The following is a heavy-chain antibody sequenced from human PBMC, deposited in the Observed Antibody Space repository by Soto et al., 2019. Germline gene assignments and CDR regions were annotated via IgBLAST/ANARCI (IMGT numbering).Heavy chain of an antibody. CDR3: ARRGAAAGTIRGNNWFDP. CDR2: IIPIFGTA. V-gene: IGHV1-69*06. J-gene: IGHJ5*02. CDR1: GGTFSSYA. Sequence: ASVKVSCKASGGTFSSYAISWVRQAPGQGXEWMGGIIPIFGTANYAQKFQGRVTITADKSTSTAYMELSSLRSEDTAVYYCARRGAAAGTIRGNNWFDPWGQGTLVTVSS. D-gene: IGHD6-13*01.